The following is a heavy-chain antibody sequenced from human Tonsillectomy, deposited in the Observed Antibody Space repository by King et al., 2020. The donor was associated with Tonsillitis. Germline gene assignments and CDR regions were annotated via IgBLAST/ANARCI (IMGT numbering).Heavy chain of an antibody. CDR1: GFTFSSHE. D-gene: IGHD2-2*01. V-gene: IGHV3-48*03. J-gene: IGHJ4*02. CDR3: ARFAVVPFFDY. CDR2: ISSSGSTI. Sequence: VQLVESGGGLVQPGGSLRVSCAASGFTFSSHEVNWVRQVPGKGLECVSYISSSGSTIYYADSVKGRFTISRDNAKNSLYLQMNSLRAEDTAVYYCARFAVVPFFDYWGQGTLVTVSS.